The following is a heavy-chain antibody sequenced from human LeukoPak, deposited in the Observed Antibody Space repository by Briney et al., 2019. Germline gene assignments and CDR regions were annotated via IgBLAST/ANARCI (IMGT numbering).Heavy chain of an antibody. CDR1: GFTFADHA. Sequence: GRSLRLSCAVSGFTFADHAMHWVRQAPGKGLEWVSGISWNSGSRGYADFVKGRCTISRGNAKNSLYLQMNSLRVEDTAVYYCARDKMAGAVTGSLFDSWGQGTLVTVSS. D-gene: IGHD6-19*01. J-gene: IGHJ4*02. CDR2: ISWNSGSR. CDR3: ARDKMAGAVTGSLFDS. V-gene: IGHV3-9*01.